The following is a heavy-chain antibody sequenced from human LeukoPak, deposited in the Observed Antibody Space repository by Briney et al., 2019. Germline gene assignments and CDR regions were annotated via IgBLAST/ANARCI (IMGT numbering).Heavy chain of an antibody. V-gene: IGHV1-69*02. Sequence: GSSVKVSCKASGGTFSSYTIRWVRQAPGQGLEWMGRIIPILGIANYAQKFQGRVTITADKSTSTAYMELSSLRSEDTAVYYCASRYSYGTPAYFDPWGQGTLVTVSS. CDR2: IIPILGIA. CDR1: GGTFSSYT. J-gene: IGHJ4*02. D-gene: IGHD5-18*01. CDR3: ASRYSYGTPAYFDP.